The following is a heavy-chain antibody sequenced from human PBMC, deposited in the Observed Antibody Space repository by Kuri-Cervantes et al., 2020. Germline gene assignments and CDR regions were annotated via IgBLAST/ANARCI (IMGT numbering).Heavy chain of an antibody. Sequence: ASVKVSCKASGYTFTSYAMHWVRQAPGQRLEWMGWSNAGNGNTKYSQEFQGRVTMTTDTSTSTAYMELRSLRSDDTAVYYCARAVATYGDYRRNFDYWGQGTLVTVSS. CDR1: GYTFTSYA. D-gene: IGHD4-17*01. CDR3: ARAVATYGDYRRNFDY. V-gene: IGHV1-3*02. CDR2: SNAGNGNT. J-gene: IGHJ4*02.